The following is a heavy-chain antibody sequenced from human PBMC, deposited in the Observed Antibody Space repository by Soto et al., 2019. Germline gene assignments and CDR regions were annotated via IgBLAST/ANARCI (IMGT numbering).Heavy chain of an antibody. D-gene: IGHD1-26*01. CDR1: GFTLSDHY. CDR3: ARVRVGAAYDY. J-gene: IGHJ4*02. V-gene: IGHV3-72*01. CDR2: SRNKANSYTT. Sequence: GGSLRLSCAASGFTLSDHYMDWVRQAPGKGLEWVGRSRNKANSYTTEYAASVKGRFTISRDDSKNSLFLQMNSLNTEDTAVYYCARVRVGAAYDYWGQGTLVTVSS.